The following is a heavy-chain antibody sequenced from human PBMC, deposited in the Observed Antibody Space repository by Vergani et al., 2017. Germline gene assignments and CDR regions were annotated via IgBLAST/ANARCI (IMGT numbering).Heavy chain of an antibody. CDR3: AGDGYCSGGSCYWYAFDI. V-gene: IGHV3-21*01. CDR1: GFTFSSYS. D-gene: IGHD2-15*01. Sequence: EVQLVESGGGLVKPGGSLRLSCAASGFTFSSYSMNWVRQAPGKGLEWVSSISSSSSYIYYADSVKGRFTISRDNAKTSLYLQMNSLRAEDTAVYYCAGDGYCSGGSCYWYAFDIWGQGTMVTVSS. CDR2: ISSSSSYI. J-gene: IGHJ3*02.